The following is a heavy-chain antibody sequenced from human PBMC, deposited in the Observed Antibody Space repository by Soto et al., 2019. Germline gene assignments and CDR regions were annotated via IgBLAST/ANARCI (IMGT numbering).Heavy chain of an antibody. D-gene: IGHD3-10*01. J-gene: IGHJ5*02. CDR2: ISAYNGNT. Sequence: ASVKVSCKASGYTFTSYGISWVRQAPGQGLEWMGWISAYNGNTNYAQKLQGRVTMTTDTSTSTAYMELRSLRSDDTAVYYCARDSPPYCESSGSYYTKPNWFDPWGQGTLVTVSS. CDR3: ARDSPPYCESSGSYYTKPNWFDP. CDR1: GYTFTSYG. V-gene: IGHV1-18*01.